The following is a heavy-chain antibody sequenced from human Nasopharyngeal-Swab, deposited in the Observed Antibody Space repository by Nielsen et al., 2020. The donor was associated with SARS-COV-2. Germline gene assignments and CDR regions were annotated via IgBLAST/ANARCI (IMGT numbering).Heavy chain of an antibody. V-gene: IGHV3-30-3*01. J-gene: IGHJ4*02. Sequence: GESLKISCAASGFTFSSYAMHWVRQAPGKGLEWVAVISYVGSNKYYADSVKGRFTISRDNSKNTLYLQMNSLRAEDTAVYYCARDGGSYLDYWGQGTLVTVSS. D-gene: IGHD1-26*01. CDR2: ISYVGSNK. CDR1: GFTFSSYA. CDR3: ARDGGSYLDY.